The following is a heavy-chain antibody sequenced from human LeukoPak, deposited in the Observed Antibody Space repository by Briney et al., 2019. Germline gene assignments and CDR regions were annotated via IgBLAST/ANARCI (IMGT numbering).Heavy chain of an antibody. J-gene: IGHJ3*02. Sequence: GGSLRLSRAASGFTFSSYWMSWVRQAPGKGLEWVANIMHDGSEKNYVDSVKGRFTISRDNAENSLYLQMNSLRAEDMAVYYCAREVYSSSRPADAFDIWGQGTMVTVSS. V-gene: IGHV3-7*01. CDR3: AREVYSSSRPADAFDI. CDR2: IMHDGSEK. CDR1: GFTFSSYW. D-gene: IGHD6-13*01.